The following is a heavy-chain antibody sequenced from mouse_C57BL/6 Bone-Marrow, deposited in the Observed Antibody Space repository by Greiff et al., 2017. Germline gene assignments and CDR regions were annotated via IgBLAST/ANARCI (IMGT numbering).Heavy chain of an antibody. CDR3: AWRLRYAMDY. J-gene: IGHJ4*01. Sequence: EVMLVESGGGLVKPGGSLKLSCAASGFTFSDYGMHWVRQAPEKGLEWVAYISSGSSTIYYADTVKGRFTISRDNAKNTLFLQMTSLRSEDTAMYYCAWRLRYAMDYWGQGTSVTVSS. V-gene: IGHV5-17*01. D-gene: IGHD2-2*01. CDR2: ISSGSSTI. CDR1: GFTFSDYG.